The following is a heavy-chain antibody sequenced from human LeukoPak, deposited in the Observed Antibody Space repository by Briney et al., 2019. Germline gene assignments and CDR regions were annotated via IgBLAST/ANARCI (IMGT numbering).Heavy chain of an antibody. CDR3: PREYCSGDTCYRGFDS. D-gene: IGHD2-15*01. J-gene: IGHJ4*02. CDR2: ISSGSSSI. CDR1: GFTFSRYS. Sequence: PGGSLRLSCAASGFTFSRYSMTWVRQAPGKGLEWISYISSGSSSIYYADSVKGRFTISRDNSKNSLYLQMNSLRAEDTAVYYCPREYCSGDTCYRGFDSWGQGTLVTVSS. V-gene: IGHV3-48*01.